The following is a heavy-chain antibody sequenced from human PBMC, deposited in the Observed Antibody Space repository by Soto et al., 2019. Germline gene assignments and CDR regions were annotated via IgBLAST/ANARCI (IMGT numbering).Heavy chain of an antibody. Sequence: QVQLVESGGGVVQPGRFLRLSCAASGFTFSSYGMHWVRQAPGKGLEWVAVISYDGSNKYYADSVKGRFTISRDNSKNTLYLQMNSLRAEDTAVYYCAKGTESGYDRYYFDYWGQGTLVTVSS. CDR3: AKGTESGYDRYYFDY. J-gene: IGHJ4*02. D-gene: IGHD5-12*01. V-gene: IGHV3-30*18. CDR1: GFTFSSYG. CDR2: ISYDGSNK.